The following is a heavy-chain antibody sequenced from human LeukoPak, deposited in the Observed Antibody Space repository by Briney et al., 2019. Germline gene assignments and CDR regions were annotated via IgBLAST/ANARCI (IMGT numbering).Heavy chain of an antibody. V-gene: IGHV3-7*04. D-gene: IGHD3-22*01. J-gene: IGHJ4*02. CDR1: GFNFGNYW. CDR2: IKQDGSEQ. Sequence: GGSLRLSCGGSGFNFGNYWVTWVRQAPGRGLEWVAHIKQDGSEQSLVDSVKGRFTISRDNAKNSLYLQMNSLRAEDTALYYCVTGTFLNDRSQYRHFDRWGQGTLVSVSS. CDR3: VTGTFLNDRSQYRHFDR.